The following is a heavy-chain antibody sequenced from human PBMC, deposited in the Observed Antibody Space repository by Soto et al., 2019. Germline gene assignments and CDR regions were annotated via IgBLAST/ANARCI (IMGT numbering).Heavy chain of an antibody. V-gene: IGHV3-53*01. CDR2: IYSGVGT. CDR3: ARDCSGSSCYSSGFDY. D-gene: IGHD2-15*01. CDR1: GFSVSSNY. Sequence: AGGSLRLSCAASGFSVSSNYMSWVRQAPGKGLEWVAVIYSGVGTYYADSVKGRFTISRDNSKNTLYLQMNSLRAEDTALYYCARDCSGSSCYSSGFDYWGQGTLVTVSS. J-gene: IGHJ4*02.